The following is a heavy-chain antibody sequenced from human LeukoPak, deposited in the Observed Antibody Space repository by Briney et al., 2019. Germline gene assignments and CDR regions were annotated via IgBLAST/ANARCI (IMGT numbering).Heavy chain of an antibody. J-gene: IGHJ3*01. Sequence: GGSLRLSCAASGFTFSDYYMSWIRQAPGKGLGWVSYISSSGVAIYYADSVKGRVTISRDNAKNSLYLQMNSLRAEDTAVYSCARVTIFAKAFDLWGKGTMVPVSS. D-gene: IGHD3-3*01. CDR3: ARVTIFAKAFDL. V-gene: IGHV3-11*04. CDR2: ISSSGVAI. CDR1: GFTFSDYY.